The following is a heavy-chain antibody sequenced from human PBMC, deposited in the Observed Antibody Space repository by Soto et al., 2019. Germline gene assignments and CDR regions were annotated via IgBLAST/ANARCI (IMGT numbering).Heavy chain of an antibody. CDR3: AKSPHYDILTSFYCDY. J-gene: IGHJ4*02. CDR1: GFTFGSYA. CDR2: ISGGGGSI. V-gene: IGHV3-23*01. D-gene: IGHD3-9*01. Sequence: HPGGSLRLSCAASGFTFGSYAMSWVRQASGKGLEWVSAISGGGGSIYYADSVKGRFTISRDNSKNTLYLQINSLRAEDTAIYYCAKSPHYDILTSFYCDYWGQGTLVTVSS.